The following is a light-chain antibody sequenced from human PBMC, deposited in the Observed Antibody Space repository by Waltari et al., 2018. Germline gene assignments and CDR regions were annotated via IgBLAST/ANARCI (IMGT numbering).Light chain of an antibody. CDR1: SSDVGGYNY. CDR2: DVS. J-gene: IGLJ2*01. CDR3: SSYTSSSTLV. Sequence: GSPGQSITISCTGTSSDVGGYNYVSWYQQHPGKAPKLMIYDVSNRPSGVSNRFSGSKSGNTASLTISGLQAEDEADYYCSSYTSSSTLVFGGGTKLTVL. V-gene: IGLV2-14*03.